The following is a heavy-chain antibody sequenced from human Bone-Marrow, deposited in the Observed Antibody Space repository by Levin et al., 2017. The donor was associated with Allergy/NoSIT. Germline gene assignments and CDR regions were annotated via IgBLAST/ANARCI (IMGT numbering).Heavy chain of an antibody. D-gene: IGHD5-24*01. CDR1: GFTVRTNY. CDR3: ARDLDGYTGY. CDR2: IFSGGST. Sequence: LSLTCAASGFTVRTNYMSWVRQAPGKGLEWVSVIFSGGSTYYADSVKGRFTISRDISKNMVYLQLSSLRAEDTGVYYCARDLDGYTGYWGQGTLVTVSS. V-gene: IGHV3-66*01. J-gene: IGHJ4*02.